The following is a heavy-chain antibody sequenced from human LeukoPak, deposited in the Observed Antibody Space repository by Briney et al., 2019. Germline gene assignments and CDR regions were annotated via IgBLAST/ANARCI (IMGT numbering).Heavy chain of an antibody. V-gene: IGHV4-39*01. Sequence: TSETLSLTCTVSGGSIRSSYYYWGWIRQPPGKGLEWIGSIYYSGGTYYNPSLKSRVTISVDTSKNQFSLKLSSVTAADTAVYYCARRSYYYDSSGYYYSYYFDYWGQGTLVTVSS. CDR2: IYYSGGT. D-gene: IGHD3-22*01. CDR1: GGSIRSSYYY. J-gene: IGHJ4*02. CDR3: ARRSYYYDSSGYYYSYYFDY.